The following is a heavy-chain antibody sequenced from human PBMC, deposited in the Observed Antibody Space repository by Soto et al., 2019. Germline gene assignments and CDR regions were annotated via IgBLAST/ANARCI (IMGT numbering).Heavy chain of an antibody. D-gene: IGHD2-2*01. J-gene: IGHJ6*02. CDR3: ASNGEGLVPAASVYYYGMDV. CDR1: GGTFSSYT. CDR2: IIPILGIA. V-gene: IGHV1-69*02. Sequence: SVKVSCKASGGTFSSYTISWVRQAPGQGLEWMGRIIPILGIANYAQKFQGRVTITADKSTGTAYMELSSLRSEDTAVYYCASNGEGLVPAASVYYYGMDVWGQGTTVTVSS.